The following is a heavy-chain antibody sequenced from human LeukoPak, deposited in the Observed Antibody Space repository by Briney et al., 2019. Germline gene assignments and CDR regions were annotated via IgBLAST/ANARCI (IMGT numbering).Heavy chain of an antibody. CDR2: MNPNSGNT. J-gene: IGHJ5*02. V-gene: IGHV1-8*01. CDR3: ARGQGLSWFDP. CDR1: GGTFSSYA. Sequence: GASVKVSCKASGGTFSSYAINWVRQATGQGLEWMGWMNPNSGNTGYAQKFQGRVTMTRNTSISTAYMELSSLRSEDTAVYYCARGQGLSWFDPWGQGTLVTVSS.